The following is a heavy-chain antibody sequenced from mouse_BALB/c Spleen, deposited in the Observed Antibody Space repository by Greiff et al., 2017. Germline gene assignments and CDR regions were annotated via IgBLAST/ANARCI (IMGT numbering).Heavy chain of an antibody. CDR3: ARHGRYYYAMDY. J-gene: IGHJ4*01. V-gene: IGHV5-12-1*01. Sequence: EVNVVESGGGLVKPGGSLKLSCAASGFAFSSYDMSWVRQTPEKRLEWVAYISSGGGSTYYPDTVKGRFTISRDNAKNTLYLQMSSLKSEDTAMYYCARHGRYYYAMDYWGQGTSVTVSS. CDR1: GFAFSSYD. CDR2: ISSGGGST.